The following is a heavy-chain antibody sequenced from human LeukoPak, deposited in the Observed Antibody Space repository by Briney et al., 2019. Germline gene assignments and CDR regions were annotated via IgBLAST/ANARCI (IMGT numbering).Heavy chain of an antibody. CDR3: GTSRDTAIEM. D-gene: IGHD5-18*01. Sequence: GGSLRLSCAASTFTFSRYAMSWVRQAPGKGLEWVANIKEDGSDKYYADSVKGRFTISRDNAKRSVYLQMNSLRAEDTAVYYCGTSRDTAIEMGGQGTLVTVSS. J-gene: IGHJ4*02. CDR1: TFTFSRYA. CDR2: IKEDGSDK. V-gene: IGHV3-7*01.